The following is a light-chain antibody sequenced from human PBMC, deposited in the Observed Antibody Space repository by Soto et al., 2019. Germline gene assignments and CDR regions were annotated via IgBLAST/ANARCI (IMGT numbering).Light chain of an antibody. V-gene: IGKV3-20*01. CDR3: QQYSDSAWT. CDR2: GTS. J-gene: IGKJ1*01. Sequence: EIALTQSPGTLSLSPGERATLSCRASQSVSSSYLAWYQQKPGQAPRLLIFGTSHRATDIPDRFSGSGSESDFTLTITRVEPEDFAVYFCQQYSDSAWTFGQGTRWIS. CDR1: QSVSSSY.